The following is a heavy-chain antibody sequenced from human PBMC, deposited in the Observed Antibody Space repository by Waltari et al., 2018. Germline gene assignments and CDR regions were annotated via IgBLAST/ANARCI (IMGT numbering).Heavy chain of an antibody. CDR3: ARSSAGMPRWLGDY. D-gene: IGHD5-12*01. CDR1: VYSIRITNYY. J-gene: IGHJ4*02. CDR2: VYYSGTT. V-gene: IGHV4-39*01. Sequence: QLQLQASGPGLVKPSEPLSLSCTVSVYSIRITNYYGCWIRQPPGKGLEWIAGVYYSGTTYYNPSLKSRVTISADTSRNQFYLRLTSVTATDTAVYYCARSSAGMPRWLGDYWGQGILVTVSS.